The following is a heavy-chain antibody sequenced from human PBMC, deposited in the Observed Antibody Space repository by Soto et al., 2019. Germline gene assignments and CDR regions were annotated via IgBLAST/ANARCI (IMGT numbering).Heavy chain of an antibody. CDR1: GFTFNNFA. CDR3: ANEVDVAFSSLQYGMDV. Sequence: GGSLRLSCAASGFTFNNFAIHWVRQAPGKGLEWVAFISYDGTYKYYADSVRGRFTVYRDNSKSTLFLQMNSLKFEDTAVYVCANEVDVAFSSLQYGMDVWGQGTTVTVS. J-gene: IGHJ6*02. V-gene: IGHV3-30*14. D-gene: IGHD5-12*01. CDR2: ISYDGTYK.